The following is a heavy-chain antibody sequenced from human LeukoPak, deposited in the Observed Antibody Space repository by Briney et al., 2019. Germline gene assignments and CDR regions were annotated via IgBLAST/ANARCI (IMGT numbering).Heavy chain of an antibody. V-gene: IGHV3-21*01. J-gene: IGHJ5*02. D-gene: IGHD6-13*01. Sequence: GGSLRLSCAASGFLFSNYNMNWVRQAPGKGLEWVSYICSSGSSIYYADLVKGRFTISRDNAKNSLFLEMNSLRGEDTAIYYCARAHSSSGPGWYDPWGQGTLVTVSS. CDR1: GFLFSNYN. CDR2: ICSSGSSI. CDR3: ARAHSSSGPGWYDP.